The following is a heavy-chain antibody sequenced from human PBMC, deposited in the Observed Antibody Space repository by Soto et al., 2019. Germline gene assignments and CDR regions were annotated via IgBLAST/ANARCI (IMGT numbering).Heavy chain of an antibody. D-gene: IGHD6-13*01. Sequence: QVQLVESGGGVVQPGESLRLACEASGFVFSRFGMHWVRQAPGKGLGWVAVIWYDGNNKYYGDSVKGRFTISRDNSKNMVYLQTSRLGVDDTAVYYCVREDGTAAAGAYYHYAVDVWGQGTRVTVSS. V-gene: IGHV3-33*08. CDR1: GFVFSRFG. CDR3: VREDGTAAAGAYYHYAVDV. J-gene: IGHJ6*02. CDR2: IWYDGNNK.